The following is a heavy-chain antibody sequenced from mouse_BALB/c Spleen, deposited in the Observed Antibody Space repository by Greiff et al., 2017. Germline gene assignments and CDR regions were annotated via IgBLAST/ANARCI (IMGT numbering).Heavy chain of an antibody. V-gene: IGHV2-9-2*01. CDR3: AKQRGYEFAMDY. J-gene: IGHJ4*01. CDR1: GFSLTSYD. CDR2: IWTGGGT. D-gene: IGHD2-2*01. Sequence: VQRVESGPGLVAPSQSLSITCTVSGFSLTSYDISWIRQPPGKGLEWLGVIWTGGGTNYHSALISRLSISKDNSKSQVFLKLNSLQTDDTATYYCAKQRGYEFAMDYWGQGTSVTVSS.